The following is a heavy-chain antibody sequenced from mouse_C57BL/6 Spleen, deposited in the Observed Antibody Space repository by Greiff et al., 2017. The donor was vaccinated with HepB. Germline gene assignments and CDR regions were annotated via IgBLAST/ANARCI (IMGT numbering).Heavy chain of an antibody. D-gene: IGHD2-5*01. V-gene: IGHV1-55*01. CDR3: ARRSNYPYYFDY. CDR1: GYTFTSYW. J-gene: IGHJ2*01. CDR2: IYPGSGST. Sequence: QVQLQQPGAELVKPGASVKMSCKASGYTFTSYWITWVKQRPGQGLEWIGDIYPGSGSTNYNEKFKSKATLTVDTSSSTAYMQLSSLTSEDSAVYYCARRSNYPYYFDYWGQGTTLTVSS.